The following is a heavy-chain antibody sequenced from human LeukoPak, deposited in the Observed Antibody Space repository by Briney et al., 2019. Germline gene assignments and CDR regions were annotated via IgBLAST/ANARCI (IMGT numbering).Heavy chain of an antibody. CDR3: ARGLVVVVAATRGMDV. CDR2: INHSGST. J-gene: IGHJ6*02. V-gene: IGHV4-4*02. CDR1: GGSISSSNW. Sequence: SETLSLTCAVSGGSISSSNWWSWVRQPPGKGLEWIGEINHSGSTNYNPSLKSRVTVSVDTSKNQFSLKLSSVTAADTAVYYCARGLVVVVAATRGMDVWGQGTTVTVSS. D-gene: IGHD2-15*01.